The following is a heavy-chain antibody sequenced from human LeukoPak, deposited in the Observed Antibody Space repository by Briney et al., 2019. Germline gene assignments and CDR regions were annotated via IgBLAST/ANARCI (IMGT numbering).Heavy chain of an antibody. CDR3: ARVTMVRGVMPFDY. J-gene: IGHJ4*02. CDR1: GGSISSGDYY. Sequence: PSETLSLTCTVSGGSISSGDYYWSWTRQPPGKGLEWIRYIYYSGSTYYNPSLKSRVTISVDTSKNQFSLELSSVTAADTAVYYCARVTMVRGVMPFDYWGQGTLVTVSS. V-gene: IGHV4-30-4*01. CDR2: IYYSGST. D-gene: IGHD3-10*01.